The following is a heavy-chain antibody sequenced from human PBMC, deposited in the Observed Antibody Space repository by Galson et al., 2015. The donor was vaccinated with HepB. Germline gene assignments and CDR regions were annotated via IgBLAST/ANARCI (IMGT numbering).Heavy chain of an antibody. J-gene: IGHJ6*02. Sequence: SVRLSCKASGYTFTGYAMHWVRQAPGQGLEWMGGINYDSGGTNYAEKVQGWVTMTRDTSISTAYMELSRLRSDDTAVYYCASATSHGDGMDVWGQGTTVTVSS. CDR2: INYDSGGT. V-gene: IGHV1-2*04. CDR1: GYTFTGYA. CDR3: ASATSHGDGMDV. D-gene: IGHD3-16*01.